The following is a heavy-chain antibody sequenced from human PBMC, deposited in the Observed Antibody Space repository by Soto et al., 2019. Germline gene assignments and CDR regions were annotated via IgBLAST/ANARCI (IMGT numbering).Heavy chain of an antibody. CDR3: AKDLTRQLAYWLDP. J-gene: IGHJ5*02. CDR2: INAHSGGT. CDR1: GFSFTGYY. V-gene: IGHV1-2*02. Sequence: ASVKVSCKASGFSFTGYYIHWLRQAPGQGLEWMGWINAHSGGTEYAQKFQGRVTLTRDTSIATAYLTLTSLSSDDTALYYCAKDLTRQLAYWLDPWGQGTQVTVSS. D-gene: IGHD6-6*01.